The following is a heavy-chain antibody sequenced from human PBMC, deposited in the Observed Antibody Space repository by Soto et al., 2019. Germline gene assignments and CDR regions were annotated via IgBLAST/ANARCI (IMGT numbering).Heavy chain of an antibody. V-gene: IGHV1-18*01. CDR2: ISAYNGNT. J-gene: IGHJ4*02. CDR3: ARGSSDFWSGYLDY. D-gene: IGHD3-3*01. Sequence: ASVKVSCKASGYTFTSYGISWERQAPGQGLEWMGWISAYNGNTNYAQKLQGRVTMTTDTSTSTAYMELRSLRSDDTAVYYCARGSSDFWSGYLDYWGQGTLVTVSS. CDR1: GYTFTSYG.